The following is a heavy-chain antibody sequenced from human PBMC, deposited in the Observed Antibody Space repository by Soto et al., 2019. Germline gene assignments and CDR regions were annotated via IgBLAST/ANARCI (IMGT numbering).Heavy chain of an antibody. CDR1: GGSISSGGYY. V-gene: IGHV4-31*03. CDR2: IYYSGST. D-gene: IGHD6-6*01. J-gene: IGHJ6*02. CDR3: AREEAQYSSSAPPQYYYYGMDV. Sequence: SETLSLTCTVSGGSISSGGYYWGWIRQHPGKGLEWIGYIYYSGSTYYNPSLKSRVTISVDTSKNQFSLKLSSVTAADTAVYYCAREEAQYSSSAPPQYYYYGMDVWGQGTTVTVSS.